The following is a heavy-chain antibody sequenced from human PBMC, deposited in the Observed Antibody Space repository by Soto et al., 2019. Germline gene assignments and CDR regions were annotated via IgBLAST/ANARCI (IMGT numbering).Heavy chain of an antibody. D-gene: IGHD2-8*01. J-gene: IGHJ4*02. CDR2: ISYDGSNK. CDR1: GFTFSSDG. V-gene: IGHV3-30*18. CDR3: EKDNGLGDFDY. Sequence: GGSLRLSCAASGFTFSSDGMHWVRQAPGKGLEWVAVISYDGSNKYYADSVKGRFTISRDNSKNTLYLQMNSLRAEDTAVYYCEKDNGLGDFDYWGQGTLVTVSS.